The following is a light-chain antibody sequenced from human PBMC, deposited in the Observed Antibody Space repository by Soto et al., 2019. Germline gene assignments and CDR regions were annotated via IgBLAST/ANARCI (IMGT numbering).Light chain of an antibody. Sequence: VMTRSPAPLPVWPGDRVTLSCSARQVVTTDLAWYQHKPGQAPRLLISDESTGASGIPHRFSGSGSGTELTLTIDRLESADFAVYYCQKYDRWPVTFGGGTKVDIK. CDR2: DES. CDR3: QKYDRWPVT. CDR1: QVVTTD. J-gene: IGKJ4*01. V-gene: IGKV3-15*01.